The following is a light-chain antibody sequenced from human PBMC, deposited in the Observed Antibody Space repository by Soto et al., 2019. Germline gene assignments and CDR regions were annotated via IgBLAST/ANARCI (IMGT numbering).Light chain of an antibody. J-gene: IGKJ1*01. CDR3: QQYGSSPWT. V-gene: IGKV3-20*01. CDR2: GAS. CDR1: QSVSSSY. Sequence: EIVWTQSPGTLSSSPGERDTLSCRASQSVSSSYLAWYQQKPGQAPRLLIYGASGRATGIPDRFSGSGSGTDFTLTISRLEPEDFAVYYCQQYGSSPWTFGQGTKVDIK.